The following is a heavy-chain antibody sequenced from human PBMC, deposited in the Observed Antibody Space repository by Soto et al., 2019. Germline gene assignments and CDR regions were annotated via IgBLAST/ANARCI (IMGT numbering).Heavy chain of an antibody. D-gene: IGHD3-22*01. Sequence: SETLSLTCTVSGGSISSSSYYWGWIRQPPGKGLEWIGSIYYSGSTYYNPSLKSRVTISVDTSKNQFSLKLSSVTAADTAVYYCARRSYYDSSGYYYNWGQGTLVTVSS. CDR3: ARRSYYDSSGYYYN. CDR2: IYYSGST. V-gene: IGHV4-39*01. J-gene: IGHJ4*02. CDR1: GGSISSSSYY.